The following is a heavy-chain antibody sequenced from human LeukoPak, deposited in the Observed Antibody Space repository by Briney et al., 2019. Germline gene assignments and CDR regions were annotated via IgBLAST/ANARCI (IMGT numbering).Heavy chain of an antibody. CDR3: AREGTGQYYYYYMDV. V-gene: IGHV4-59*11. CDR1: GGSLRSHY. D-gene: IGHD3-10*01. Sequence: SETLSLTCTVSGGSLRSHYWSWIRQPPGKGLEWIGYIYYSGSTNYNPSLKSRVTISLDTSKNQFSLKLSSVTAADTAVYYCAREGTGQYYYYYMDVWGKGTTVTVSS. J-gene: IGHJ6*03. CDR2: IYYSGST.